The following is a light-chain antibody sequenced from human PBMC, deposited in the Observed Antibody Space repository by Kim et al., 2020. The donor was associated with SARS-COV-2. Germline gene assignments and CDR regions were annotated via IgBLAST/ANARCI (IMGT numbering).Light chain of an antibody. CDR1: QSVSSY. Sequence: SPGERATLSCRVSQSVSSYLDWYQQKPDQAPRLLIYDASNRATGTPARFSGSGSGTDFTLTISSLEPEDFAVYYCQQRYNWPPLTFGGGTKVDIK. CDR3: QQRYNWPPLT. CDR2: DAS. J-gene: IGKJ4*01. V-gene: IGKV3-11*01.